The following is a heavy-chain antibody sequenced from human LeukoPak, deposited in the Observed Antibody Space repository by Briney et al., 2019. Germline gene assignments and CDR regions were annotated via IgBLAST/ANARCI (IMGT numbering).Heavy chain of an antibody. D-gene: IGHD2-2*01. V-gene: IGHV4-39*01. CDR2: IYYSGST. J-gene: IGHJ5*02. CDR1: GGSISSSSYY. Sequence: PSETLSLTCTVSGGSISSSSYYRGWIRQPPGKGLEWIGSIYYSGSTYYNPSLKSRVTISVDTSKSQFSLKLSSVTAADTAVYYCARHDCSSTTCGLLRFDPWGQGTPVTVSS. CDR3: ARHDCSSTTCGLLRFDP.